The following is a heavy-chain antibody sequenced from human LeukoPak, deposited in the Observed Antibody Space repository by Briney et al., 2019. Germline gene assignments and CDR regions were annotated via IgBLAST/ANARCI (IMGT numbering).Heavy chain of an antibody. J-gene: IGHJ3*02. V-gene: IGHV3-23*01. CDR1: GFTFSSYG. CDR3: AKDIDGFDAFDI. CDR2: ISGSGGST. Sequence: PGGSLRLSCAASGFTFSSYGMSWVRQAPGKGLEWVSAISGSGGSTYYADSVEGRFTISRDNSKNTLYLQMNSLRAEDTAVYYCAKDIDGFDAFDIWGQGTMVTVSS.